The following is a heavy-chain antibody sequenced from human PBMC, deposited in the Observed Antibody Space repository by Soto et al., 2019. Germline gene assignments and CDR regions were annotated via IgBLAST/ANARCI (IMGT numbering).Heavy chain of an antibody. CDR2: IYYSGST. J-gene: IGHJ6*02. V-gene: IGHV4-59*01. CDR1: GGSISSYY. Sequence: ETLSLTCTVSGGSISSYYWSWIRQPPGKGLEWIGYIYYSGSTNYNPSLKSRVTISVDTSKNQFSLKLSSVTAGDTAVYYCARDYGGGYYYGMDVWGQGTTVTVSS. D-gene: IGHD4-17*01. CDR3: ARDYGGGYYYGMDV.